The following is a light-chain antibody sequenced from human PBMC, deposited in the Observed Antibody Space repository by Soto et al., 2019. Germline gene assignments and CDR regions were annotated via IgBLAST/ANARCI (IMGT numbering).Light chain of an antibody. CDR3: TSYTSSGTWV. CDR2: EVS. CDR1: SSDVGYYKY. V-gene: IGLV2-14*01. Sequence: QSALTQPASVSGSPGQSITISCSGTSSDVGYYKYVSWYQQHPGKAPKLMIYEVSNRPSGVSYRFSGSKSANTASLTISGLQPEDESDYYCTSYTSSGTWVFGGGTKVTVL. J-gene: IGLJ3*02.